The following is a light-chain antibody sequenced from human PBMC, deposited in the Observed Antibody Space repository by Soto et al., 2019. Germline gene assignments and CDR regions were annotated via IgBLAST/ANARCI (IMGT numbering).Light chain of an antibody. V-gene: IGKV3-11*01. CDR3: QQRGSWPPT. CDR2: DAS. Sequence: EIVLTQSPGALSLSPGERATLYCRASQSVSSSYLAWYQQKPGQAPRLLIYDASNRATGIPARFSGSGSGTDFTLTISSLEPEDFGVYYCQQRGSWPPTFGQGTRLEI. J-gene: IGKJ5*01. CDR1: QSVSSSY.